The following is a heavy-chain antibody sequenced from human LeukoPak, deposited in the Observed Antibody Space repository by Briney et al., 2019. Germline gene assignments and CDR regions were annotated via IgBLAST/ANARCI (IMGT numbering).Heavy chain of an antibody. CDR1: GYTFTDYY. CDR3: ARDGDAVMVDFDY. J-gene: IGHJ4*02. D-gene: IGHD5-18*01. V-gene: IGHV1-2*02. CDR2: IYPNSGAT. Sequence: GASVKVSCKTSGYTFTDYYFSWLRQAPGQGLEWMAWIYPNSGATRYAQKFQGRITVTRDTSISTAYMELRTLTPDDTAVYYCARDGDAVMVDFDYWGQGTLVTVSS.